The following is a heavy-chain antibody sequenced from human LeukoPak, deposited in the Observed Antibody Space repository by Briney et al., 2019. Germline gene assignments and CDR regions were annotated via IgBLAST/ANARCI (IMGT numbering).Heavy chain of an antibody. Sequence: PGGSLRLSCAASGFTLSSYAMSWVRQAPGKGLEWVSAISGSGGSTYYADSVKGRFTISRDNSKNTLYLQMNSLRAEDTAVYYCAKDPSYYYDSSGYYYFDYWGQGTLVTVSS. CDR1: GFTLSSYA. D-gene: IGHD3-22*01. CDR3: AKDPSYYYDSSGYYYFDY. V-gene: IGHV3-23*01. CDR2: ISGSGGST. J-gene: IGHJ4*02.